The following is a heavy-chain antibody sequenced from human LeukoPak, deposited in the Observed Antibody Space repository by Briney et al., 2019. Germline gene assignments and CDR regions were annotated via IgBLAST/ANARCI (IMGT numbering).Heavy chain of an antibody. Sequence: SETLSLTCAVYGGSFRGYYWSWIRQPPGKGLEWIGEINHSGSTNYNPSLKSRVTISVDTSKNQFSLKLSAVTAADTAVYYCARGRDSSGYYYDYWGQGTLVTVSS. J-gene: IGHJ4*02. V-gene: IGHV4-34*01. CDR3: ARGRDSSGYYYDY. CDR2: INHSGST. D-gene: IGHD3-22*01. CDR1: GGSFRGYY.